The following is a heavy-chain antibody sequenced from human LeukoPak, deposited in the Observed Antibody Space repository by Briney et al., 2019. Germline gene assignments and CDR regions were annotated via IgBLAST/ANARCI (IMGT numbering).Heavy chain of an antibody. CDR3: TRDRPVVCSSTSCYPRFDY. CDR2: INSDGSST. V-gene: IGHV3-74*01. Sequence: QTGGSLRLSCAASGFTFSSYWMQWVRQVPGKGLVWVSRINSDGSSTSYADSVKGRFTISRDNAKNTLYLQMNSLRAEDTAVYFCTRDRPVVCSSTSCYPRFDYWGQGTLVTVSS. J-gene: IGHJ4*02. D-gene: IGHD2-2*01. CDR1: GFTFSSYW.